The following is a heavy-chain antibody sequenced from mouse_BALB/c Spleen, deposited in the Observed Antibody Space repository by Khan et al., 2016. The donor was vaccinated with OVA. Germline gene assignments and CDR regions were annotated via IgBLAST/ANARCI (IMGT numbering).Heavy chain of an antibody. CDR3: AISYYGSFWYFDV. V-gene: IGHV1S56*01. Sequence: QVQLQQPGLELVNPGASVKMSCKASGDTFISYYIHWVKQRPGQGLEWIGWIYPGDGRTKYNEKFKGKTTLTADKSSSTAYMLLSSLTSEDSAIXFCAISYYGSFWYFDVWGAGTTVTVSS. CDR2: IYPGDGRT. J-gene: IGHJ1*01. D-gene: IGHD1-1*01. CDR1: GDTFISYY.